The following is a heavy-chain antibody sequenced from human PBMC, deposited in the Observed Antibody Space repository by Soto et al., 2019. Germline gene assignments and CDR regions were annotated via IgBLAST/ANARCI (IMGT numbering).Heavy chain of an antibody. J-gene: IGHJ4*02. CDR1: GYSFTSSW. V-gene: IGHV5-10-1*01. D-gene: IGHD6-6*01. CDR2: IDPSDSYI. CDR3: ARRSSSSGLKFDH. Sequence: ASLKISCKGSGYSFTSSWITWVRQMPGKGLEWMGHIDPSDSYINQSPSFQGHVTISTDKSISTVYLQWSSLAVSDTAMYYCARRSSSSGLKFDHWGQGTLLPVSS.